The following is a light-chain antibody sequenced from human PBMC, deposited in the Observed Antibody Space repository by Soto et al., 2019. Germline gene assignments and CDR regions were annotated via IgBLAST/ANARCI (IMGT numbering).Light chain of an antibody. CDR1: SSNIGAGYD. CDR3: QSYDSSLGGPVV. V-gene: IGLV1-40*01. J-gene: IGLJ2*01. CDR2: GNS. Sequence: QPVLTQPPSVSGAPGQRVTISCTGSSSNIGAGYDVHWYQQLPGTAPKLLIYGNSNRPSGVPDRFSGSKSRTSASLAITGLQAEDEADYYCQSYDSSLGGPVVFGGGTKPTV.